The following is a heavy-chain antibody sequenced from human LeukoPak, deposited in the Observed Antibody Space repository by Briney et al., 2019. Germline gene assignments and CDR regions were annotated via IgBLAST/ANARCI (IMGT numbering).Heavy chain of an antibody. J-gene: IGHJ6*03. D-gene: IGHD3-22*01. CDR3: AREFYDSSGYYYYYYYMDV. CDR2: INWNGGST. V-gene: IGHV3-20*04. CDR1: GFTFDDYG. Sequence: GESLKISCAASGFTFDDYGMSWVRQAPGKGLEWVSGINWNGGSTGYADSVKGRFTISRDNAKNSLYLQMNSLRAEDTALYYCAREFYDSSGYYYYYYYMDVWGKGTTVTVSS.